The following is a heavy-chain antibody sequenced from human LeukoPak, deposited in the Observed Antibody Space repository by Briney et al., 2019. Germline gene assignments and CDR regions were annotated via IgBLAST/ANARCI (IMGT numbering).Heavy chain of an antibody. D-gene: IGHD6-19*01. CDR2: TYYRSKWYD. CDR1: GDSVSSNNAA. J-gene: IGHJ3*02. Sequence: SQTLSLTCAISGDSVSSNNAAWNWIRQSPSRGLEWLGKTYYRSKWYDDYAVSVKSRITINPDTSKNQFTLKMNSVTPEDTAVYYCAREAGSTGPVGAFDIWGQGTRVTVSS. CDR3: AREAGSTGPVGAFDI. V-gene: IGHV6-1*01.